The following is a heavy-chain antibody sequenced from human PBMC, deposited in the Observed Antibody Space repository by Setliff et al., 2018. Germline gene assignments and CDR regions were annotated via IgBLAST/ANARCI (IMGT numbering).Heavy chain of an antibody. V-gene: IGHV2-70*11. J-gene: IGHJ4*02. CDR1: GFSLSTSGMC. D-gene: IGHD6-13*01. Sequence: SGPTLVNPPQTLTLTCTFSGFSLSTSGMCVSWIRQPPGKALEWLARIDWDDDKYYSTSLKTRLTISKDTSKNQVVLTMTNMDPVDTATYYCARGSSWYGSFDYWGQGTLVTVSS. CDR2: IDWDDDK. CDR3: ARGSSWYGSFDY.